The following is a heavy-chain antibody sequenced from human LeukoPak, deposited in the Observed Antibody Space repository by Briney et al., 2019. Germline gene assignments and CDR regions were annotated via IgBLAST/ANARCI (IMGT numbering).Heavy chain of an antibody. CDR3: ARDHASLGGSRENWFDP. Sequence: SETLSLTCTVSGGSISSHYWSWIRQPPGKGLGGIGHIYYSGRTNYNPSLKSRVTISVDTSKNQFSLKLSSVTAADTAVYYCARDHASLGGSRENWFDPWGQGTLVTVSS. V-gene: IGHV4-59*11. D-gene: IGHD3-16*01. CDR2: IYYSGRT. CDR1: GGSISSHY. J-gene: IGHJ5*02.